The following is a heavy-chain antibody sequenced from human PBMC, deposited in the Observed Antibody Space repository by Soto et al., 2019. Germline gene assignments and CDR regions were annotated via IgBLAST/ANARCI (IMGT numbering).Heavy chain of an antibody. CDR3: AKGQNYCSGGSCYPDAFDI. D-gene: IGHD2-15*01. V-gene: IGHV3-30*18. J-gene: IGHJ3*02. Sequence: GGSLRLSCAASGFTFSSYGMHWVRQAPGKGLEWVAVISYDGSNKYYADYVKGRFTISRDNSKNTLYLQMNSLRAEDTAVYYCAKGQNYCSGGSCYPDAFDIRGQGTMVTVSS. CDR2: ISYDGSNK. CDR1: GFTFSSYG.